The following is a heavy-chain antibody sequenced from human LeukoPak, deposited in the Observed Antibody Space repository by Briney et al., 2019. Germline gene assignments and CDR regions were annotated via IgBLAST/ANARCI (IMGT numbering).Heavy chain of an antibody. CDR2: ISAYNGNT. CDR1: GYTFTSYG. D-gene: IGHD6-19*01. Sequence: ASVKVSCKASGYTFTSYGISWVRQAPGQGLEWMGWISAYNGNTNYAQKLQGRVTMTTDTSTSTAYMELRSLRSDDTAVYYCARVWGQWLVRDYFDYWGQRTLVTVSS. V-gene: IGHV1-18*01. J-gene: IGHJ4*02. CDR3: ARVWGQWLVRDYFDY.